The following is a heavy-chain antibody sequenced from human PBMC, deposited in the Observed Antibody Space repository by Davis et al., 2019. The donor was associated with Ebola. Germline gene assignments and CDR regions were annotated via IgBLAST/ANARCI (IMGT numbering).Heavy chain of an antibody. CDR2: IYPGDSDT. Sequence: GESLKISCQGSGYSFTSYWIGWVRQMPGKGLEWMGIIYPGDSDTRYSPSFQGQVTISADKSISTAYLQWSSLKASDTAMYYCARHEGLGITIFGVVIIPDYWGQGTLVTVSS. D-gene: IGHD3-3*01. CDR3: ARHEGLGITIFGVVIIPDY. J-gene: IGHJ4*02. V-gene: IGHV5-51*01. CDR1: GYSFTSYW.